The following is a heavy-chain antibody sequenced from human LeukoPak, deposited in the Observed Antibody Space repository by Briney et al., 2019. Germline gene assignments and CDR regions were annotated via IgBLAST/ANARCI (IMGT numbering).Heavy chain of an antibody. CDR1: GFTFSSYA. D-gene: IGHD1-26*01. CDR2: ISGSGGST. CDR3: AKMGGDLASIATYYFDY. J-gene: IGHJ4*02. Sequence: GGSLRLSCAASGFTFSSYAMSWVRQAPGKGLEGVSAISGSGGSTYYADSVKGRFTISRDNSKNTLYLQMSSLRAEDTAVYYCAKMGGDLASIATYYFDYWGQGTLVTVSS. V-gene: IGHV3-23*01.